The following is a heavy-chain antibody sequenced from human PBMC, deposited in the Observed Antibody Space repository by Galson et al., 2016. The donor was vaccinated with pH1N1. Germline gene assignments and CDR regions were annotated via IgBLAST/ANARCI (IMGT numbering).Heavy chain of an antibody. V-gene: IGHV1-69*13. Sequence: SVKVSCKASGGTFSPYAINWVRQAPGQGLEWMGGIIPIFATANYAQKFQGRVTITADASTKTAYMELTSLRPEDTAVYYCAGEGGANYPESNYWGQGTLAPVSP. CDR1: GGTFSPYA. D-gene: IGHD3-22*01. CDR2: IIPIFATA. CDR3: AGEGGANYPESNY. J-gene: IGHJ4*02.